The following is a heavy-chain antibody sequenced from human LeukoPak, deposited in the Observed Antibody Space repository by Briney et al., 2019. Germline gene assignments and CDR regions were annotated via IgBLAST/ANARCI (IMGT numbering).Heavy chain of an antibody. CDR3: ARPVSGSSGWYYNY. V-gene: IGHV3-21*01. CDR2: ISSSSNYI. CDR1: GFTFSTYS. D-gene: IGHD6-19*01. J-gene: IGHJ4*02. Sequence: GGSLRLSCAASGFTFSTYSMDWVRQAPGKGLEWVSSISSSSNYIYYADSVKGRFTISRDNAKNSLYLQMNSLRAEDTAVYYCARPVSGSSGWYYNYWGQGTLVTVSS.